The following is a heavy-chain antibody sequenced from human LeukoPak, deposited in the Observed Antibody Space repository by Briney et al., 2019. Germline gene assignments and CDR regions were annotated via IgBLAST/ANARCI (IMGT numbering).Heavy chain of an antibody. J-gene: IGHJ5*02. CDR2: IYTGGST. CDR3: ARDLYCSSTSCYWPETYNWFDP. D-gene: IGHD2-2*01. CDR1: GGSISSYY. Sequence: SETLSLTCTVSGGSISSYYWSWIRQPAGKGLEWIGRIYTGGSTNYNPSLKSRVTMSVDTSKNQFSLKLSSVTAADTAVYYCARDLYCSSTSCYWPETYNWFDPWGQGTLVTVSS. V-gene: IGHV4-4*07.